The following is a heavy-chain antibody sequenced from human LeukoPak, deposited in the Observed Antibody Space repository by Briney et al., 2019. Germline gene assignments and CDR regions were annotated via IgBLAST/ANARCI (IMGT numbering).Heavy chain of an antibody. D-gene: IGHD1-26*01. CDR1: GGSISSYY. CDR3: ARQMGATPGLFDY. J-gene: IGHJ4*02. V-gene: IGHV4-59*01. Sequence: SETLSLTCTVSGGSISSYYWSWIRQPPGKGLEWIGYIYYSGSTNYNPSLKSRVTISVDTSKNQFSLKLSSVTAADTAVYYCARQMGATPGLFDYWGQGTLVTVSS. CDR2: IYYSGST.